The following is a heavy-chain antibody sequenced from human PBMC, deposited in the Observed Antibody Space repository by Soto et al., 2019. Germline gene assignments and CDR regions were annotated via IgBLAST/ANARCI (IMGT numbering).Heavy chain of an antibody. CDR3: VREDILGVRSFDY. CDR1: GFTFSGYS. J-gene: IGHJ4*02. V-gene: IGHV3-48*02. CDR2: ISSGGKTI. Sequence: GALRLSCAASGFTFSGYSVNWVRQAPGKGLEWISYISSGGKTIYYADSVKGRFTVSRDNAKNSQYLQMNSLRDEDTAVYYCVREDILGVRSFDYWGQGTLVTVSS. D-gene: IGHD3-9*01.